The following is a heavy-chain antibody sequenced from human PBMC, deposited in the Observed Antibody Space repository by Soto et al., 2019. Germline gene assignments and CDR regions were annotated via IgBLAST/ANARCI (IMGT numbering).Heavy chain of an antibody. CDR3: ARSRRWLQSYYYYYGMDV. D-gene: IGHD5-12*01. Sequence: PSETLSLTCTVSGGSISSGGYYWSWIRQHPGKGLEWIGYIYYSGSTYYNPSLKSRVTISVDTSKNQFSLKLSSVTAADTAVYYCARSRRWLQSYYYYYGMDVWGQGTTVTVSS. V-gene: IGHV4-31*03. CDR1: GGSISSGGYY. J-gene: IGHJ6*02. CDR2: IYYSGST.